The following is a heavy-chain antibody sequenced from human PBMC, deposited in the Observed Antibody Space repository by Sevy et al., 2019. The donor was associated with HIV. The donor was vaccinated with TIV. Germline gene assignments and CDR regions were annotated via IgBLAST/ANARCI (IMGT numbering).Heavy chain of an antibody. J-gene: IGHJ4*02. Sequence: GGSLRLSCAASGFNFSIYGMHWVRQAPGKGLEWVALIWYDGSLKYYADSVKGRFTISRDNSKNTLYLQMNSLRADDTAMYYCARGRDYGNFDYWGQGTLVTVSS. V-gene: IGHV3-33*01. D-gene: IGHD4-17*01. CDR1: GFNFSIYG. CDR2: IWYDGSLK. CDR3: ARGRDYGNFDY.